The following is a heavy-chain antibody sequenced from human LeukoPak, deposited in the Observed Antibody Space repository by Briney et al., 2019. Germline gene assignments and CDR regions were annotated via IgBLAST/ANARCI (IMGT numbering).Heavy chain of an antibody. V-gene: IGHV3-53*01. CDR2: IYSGGST. D-gene: IGHD2-21*02. CDR1: GFTFSSYA. CDR3: ARLAYCGGDCY. Sequence: GGSLRLSCAASGFTFSSYAMHWVRQAPGKGLEWVSVIYSGGSTYYADSVKGRFTISRDNSKNTLYLQMNSLRAEDTAVYYCARLAYCGGDCYWGQGTLVTVSS. J-gene: IGHJ4*02.